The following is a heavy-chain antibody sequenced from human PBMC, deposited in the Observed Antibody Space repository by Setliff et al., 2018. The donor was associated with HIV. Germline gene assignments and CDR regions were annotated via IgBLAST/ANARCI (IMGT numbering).Heavy chain of an antibody. CDR3: VRTASSSWWGVYYYYYIDL. D-gene: IGHD2-8*02. J-gene: IGHJ6*03. Sequence: SETLSLTCTVSGGSIRSYYWAWIRQSPGRGLEWIGSVYYSGITHYNPSLESRATISVDTSMNYLSLNLTSVTAADTAVYYCVRTASSSWWGVYYYYYIDLWGKGTTVTVSS. V-gene: IGHV4-39*07. CDR1: GGSIRSYY. CDR2: VYYSGIT.